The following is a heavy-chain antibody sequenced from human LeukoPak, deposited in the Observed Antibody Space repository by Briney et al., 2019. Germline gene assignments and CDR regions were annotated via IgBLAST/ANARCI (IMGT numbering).Heavy chain of an antibody. V-gene: IGHV1-46*01. D-gene: IGHD4-23*01. CDR3: ARPGGNYAFDI. J-gene: IGHJ3*02. CDR1: GYTFTTYH. Sequence: ASVKVSCRASGYTFTTYHMHWGRQAPGQGLEWMGKINPSGGSTSYAQKFQGRVTMTRDTSTSTVYMELSSLRSEDTAMYYCARPGGNYAFDIWGQGTVVTVSS. CDR2: INPSGGST.